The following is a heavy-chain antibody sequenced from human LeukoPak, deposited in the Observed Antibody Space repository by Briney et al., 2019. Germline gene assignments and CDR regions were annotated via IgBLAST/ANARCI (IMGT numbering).Heavy chain of an antibody. V-gene: IGHV4-39*02. Sequence: SETLSLTCTVSGDSISNTRYHWGWIRQPPGQGLEWIGSIYYSGATYYNPSLKSRVTISVDTSSNHFSLTLSSVTAADTAVYHCAREIVSSVESWGQGSLVTVSS. CDR3: AREIVSSVES. CDR2: IYYSGAT. D-gene: IGHD6-6*01. J-gene: IGHJ4*02. CDR1: GDSISNTRYH.